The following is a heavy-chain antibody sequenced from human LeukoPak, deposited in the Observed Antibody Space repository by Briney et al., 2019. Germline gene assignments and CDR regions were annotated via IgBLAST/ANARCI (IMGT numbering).Heavy chain of an antibody. CDR3: ASGRAVAGMGDYYYYYGMDV. D-gene: IGHD6-19*01. V-gene: IGHV6-1*01. Sequence: QTLSLTCAISGDSVSSNSAAWNWIRQSPSRGLEWLGRTYYRSKWYNDYAVSVKSRITINPDTSKNQFSLQLNSVTPEDTAAYYCASGRAVAGMGDYYYYYGMDVWGQGTTVTVSS. CDR1: GDSVSSNSAA. J-gene: IGHJ6*02. CDR2: TYYRSKWYN.